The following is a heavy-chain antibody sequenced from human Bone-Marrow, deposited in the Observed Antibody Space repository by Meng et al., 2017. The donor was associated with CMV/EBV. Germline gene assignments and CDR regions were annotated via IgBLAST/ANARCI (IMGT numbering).Heavy chain of an antibody. D-gene: IGHD1-26*01. J-gene: IGHJ2*01. Sequence: GSLRLSCTVSGDSVRSSNYYWAWVRQPPGKGLEWIGNIYYSGTTYYSPSLKSRVTISMDTSKNQFSLKLSSGTAADTAVYYCATVRGGYNSGRWYFDLWGRGTLVTVSS. V-gene: IGHV4-39*07. CDR2: IYYSGTT. CDR1: GDSVRSSNYY. CDR3: ATVRGGYNSGRWYFDL.